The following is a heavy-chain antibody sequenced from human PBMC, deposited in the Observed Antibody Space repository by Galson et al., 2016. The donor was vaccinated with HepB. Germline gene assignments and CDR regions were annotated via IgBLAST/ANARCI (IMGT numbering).Heavy chain of an antibody. V-gene: IGHV2-5*02. CDR1: GFSLGTSGVG. D-gene: IGHD4-17*01. CDR3: ARRPVRFSHVFDP. CDR2: IYWDGDR. J-gene: IGHJ5*01. Sequence: PALVKPTQALTLTCNFSGFSLGTSGVGVGWIRQPPGQALEWLAPIYWDGDRRYSPSLQGRLTITKDTSENQVVLTMTNMNSADTGTYYCARRPVRFSHVFDPWGQGTLVTVSS.